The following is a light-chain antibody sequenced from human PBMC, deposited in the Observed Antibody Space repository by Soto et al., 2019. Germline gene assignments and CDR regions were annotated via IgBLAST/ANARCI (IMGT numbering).Light chain of an antibody. J-gene: IGKJ1*01. CDR3: QQYGSSPPT. Sequence: EIVMTQSPGTLSLSPGERATLSWRASQSVSSSYLAWYQQKPGQGPRLXIYGASSRATGTPDRFSAIVSGTDLTLNLHRLEPEDGELYDGQQYGSSPPTFGQGTKVDIK. CDR2: GAS. V-gene: IGKV3-20*01. CDR1: QSVSSSY.